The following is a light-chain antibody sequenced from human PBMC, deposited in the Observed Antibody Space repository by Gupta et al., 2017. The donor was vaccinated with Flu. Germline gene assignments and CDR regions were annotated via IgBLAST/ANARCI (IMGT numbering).Light chain of an antibody. CDR3: QSADGSGSYVV. V-gene: IGLV3-25*03. CDR2: KDT. J-gene: IGLJ3*02. CDR1: TLSTQY. Sequence: SYELTQPPSLSVSPGQTATITCSVDTLSTQYTYWYQQKPGQAPILVIFKDTERPSGIPERFSASNSGTTVTLTISGVQAEDEAAYYCQSADGSGSYVVFGGGTQLTV.